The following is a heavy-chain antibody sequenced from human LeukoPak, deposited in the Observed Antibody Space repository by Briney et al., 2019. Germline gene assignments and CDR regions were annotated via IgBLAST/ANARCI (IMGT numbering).Heavy chain of an antibody. J-gene: IGHJ5*02. Sequence: GGSLRLSRAASGFTFSSYSMNWVRQAPGKGLEWVSSISSSSSYIYYADSVKGRFTISRDNAKNSLYLQMNSLRAEDTAVYYCARVGPAVAGTGFDPWGQGTLVTVSS. CDR3: ARVGPAVAGTGFDP. CDR2: ISSSSSYI. CDR1: GFTFSSYS. V-gene: IGHV3-21*01. D-gene: IGHD6-19*01.